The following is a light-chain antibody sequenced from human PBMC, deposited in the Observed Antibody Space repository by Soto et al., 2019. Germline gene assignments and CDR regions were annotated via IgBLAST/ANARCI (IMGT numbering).Light chain of an antibody. Sequence: EIVLTQSPATLSLSPGERATLSCRASQSVTTYLAWYQQKPGQAPRLLIYDASNRATGIPARFSGSGSGTDVTLTISSLEPEDFAVYYCQQRSNWPLTFGGGTRVEI. V-gene: IGKV3-11*01. J-gene: IGKJ4*01. CDR3: QQRSNWPLT. CDR1: QSVTTY. CDR2: DAS.